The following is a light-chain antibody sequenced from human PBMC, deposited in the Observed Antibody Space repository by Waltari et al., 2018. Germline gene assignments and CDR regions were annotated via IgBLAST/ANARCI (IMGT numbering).Light chain of an antibody. CDR1: SSDVGGYNY. Sequence: QSALTQPASVSGSPAQSITISCTGTSSDVGGYNYVSWYQQHPGKAPKLMIYDVSNRPSGVSNRFSGSKSGNTASLTISGLQAEDEADYYCSSYTGSSTLDVFGSGTKVTVL. CDR3: SSYTGSSTLDV. J-gene: IGLJ6*01. V-gene: IGLV2-14*03. CDR2: DVS.